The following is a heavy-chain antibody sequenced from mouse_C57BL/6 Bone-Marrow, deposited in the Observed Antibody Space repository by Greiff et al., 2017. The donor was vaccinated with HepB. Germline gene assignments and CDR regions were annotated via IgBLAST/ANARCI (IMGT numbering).Heavy chain of an antibody. CDR3: AREHYYGSSYGWYFDV. V-gene: IGHV3-6*01. D-gene: IGHD1-1*01. J-gene: IGHJ1*03. CDR1: GYSITSGYY. CDR2: ISYDGSN. Sequence: DVQLQESGPGLVKPSQSLSLTCSVTGYSITSGYYWNWIRQFPGNKLEWMGYISYDGSNNYNPSLKNRISITRDTSKNQFFLKLNSVTTEDTATYYCAREHYYGSSYGWYFDVWGTGTTVTVSS.